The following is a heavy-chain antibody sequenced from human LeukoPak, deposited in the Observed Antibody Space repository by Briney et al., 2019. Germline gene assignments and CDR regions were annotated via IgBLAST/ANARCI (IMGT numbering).Heavy chain of an antibody. D-gene: IGHD3-22*01. CDR3: ARRSYDSSGYYAYYYYYYMDV. CDR1: GYTFTSYG. CDR2: ISAYNGNT. V-gene: IGHV1-18*01. J-gene: IGHJ6*03. Sequence: ASVKASCKASGYTFTSYGISWVRQAPGQGLEWMGWISAYNGNTNYAQKLQGRVTMTTDTSTSTAYMELRSLRSDDTAVYYCARRSYDSSGYYAYYYYYYMDVWGKGTTVTVSS.